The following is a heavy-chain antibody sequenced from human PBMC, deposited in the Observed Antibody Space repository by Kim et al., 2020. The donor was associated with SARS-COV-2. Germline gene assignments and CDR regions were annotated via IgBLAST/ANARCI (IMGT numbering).Heavy chain of an antibody. CDR1: GGSISSYY. Sequence: SETLSLTCTVSGGSISSYYWSWIRQPPGKGLEWIGYIYYSGSTNYNPSLKSRVTISVDTSKNQFSLKLSSVTAADTAVYYCARGYQLLFHWGQGTLVTVS. V-gene: IGHV4-59*01. CDR3: ARGYQLLFH. CDR2: IYYSGST. J-gene: IGHJ4*02. D-gene: IGHD2-2*01.